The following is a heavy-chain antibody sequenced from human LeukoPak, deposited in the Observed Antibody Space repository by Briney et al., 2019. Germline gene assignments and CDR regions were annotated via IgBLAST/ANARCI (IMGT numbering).Heavy chain of an antibody. CDR1: GFTFSSYA. J-gene: IGHJ4*02. D-gene: IGHD6-13*01. CDR2: ISGSGGST. V-gene: IGHV3-23*01. CDR3: AKGPGEYRSSWSDY. Sequence: GGSLRLSCAASGFTFSSYAMSWVRQAPGKGLEWVSAISGSGGSTYYADSVKGRFTISRDNSKNTLYLQMNSLRAEDTAVYYCAKGPGEYRSSWSDYWGQGTLVTVSS.